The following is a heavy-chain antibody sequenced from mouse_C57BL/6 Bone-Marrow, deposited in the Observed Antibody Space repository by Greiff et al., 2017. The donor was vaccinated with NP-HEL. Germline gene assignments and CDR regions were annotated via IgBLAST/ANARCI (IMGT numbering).Heavy chain of an antibody. CDR1: GYTFTSYW. D-gene: IGHD2-3*01. V-gene: IGHV1-64*01. J-gene: IGHJ2*01. CDR3: AGDGYYQSPYFDY. CDR2: IHPNSGST. Sequence: QVQLQQPGAELVKPGASVKLSCKASGYTFTSYWMHWVKQRPGQGLEWIGMIHPNSGSTNYNEKFKSKATLTVDKSSSTAYKQHSSLTSKDSAVYYCAGDGYYQSPYFDYWGQGTTLTVSS.